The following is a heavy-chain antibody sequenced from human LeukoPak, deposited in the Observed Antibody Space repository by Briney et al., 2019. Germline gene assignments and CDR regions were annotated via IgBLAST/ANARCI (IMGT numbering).Heavy chain of an antibody. CDR2: ISYDGSNK. Sequence: PGRSLRLSCAASGFTFSSYAMHWVRQAPGKGLEWVAVISYDGSNKYYADSVKGRFTISRDNSKNTLYLQMNSLRAEDTAVYYCAKRIRGYSYGYLGYRGQGTLVTVSS. V-gene: IGHV3-30*18. D-gene: IGHD5-18*01. J-gene: IGHJ4*02. CDR1: GFTFSSYA. CDR3: AKRIRGYSYGYLGY.